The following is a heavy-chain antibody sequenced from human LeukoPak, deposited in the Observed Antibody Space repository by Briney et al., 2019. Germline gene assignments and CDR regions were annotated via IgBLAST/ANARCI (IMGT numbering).Heavy chain of an antibody. J-gene: IGHJ4*02. Sequence: GGSLRLSCAASGFTFSSYSMNWVRQAPGKGLEWVSSISSSSSYIYYADSVKGRFTISRDNAKNSLYLQMNSLRAEDTAVYYCASPGSLRYCSSTSCYKYWGQGTLVTVSS. D-gene: IGHD2-2*02. CDR1: GFTFSSYS. CDR3: ASPGSLRYCSSTSCYKY. V-gene: IGHV3-21*01. CDR2: ISSSSSYI.